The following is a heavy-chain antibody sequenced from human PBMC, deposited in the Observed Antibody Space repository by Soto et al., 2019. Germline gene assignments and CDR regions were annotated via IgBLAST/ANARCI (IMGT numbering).Heavy chain of an antibody. CDR3: ARTVPGVFDY. CDR1: GGSISSGGYY. CDR2: IYYSGST. J-gene: IGHJ4*02. V-gene: IGHV4-31*03. Sequence: SETLSLTCTVSGGSISSGGYYWSWIRQHPGKGLEWIGYIYYSGSTYYNPSLKSRVTISVDTSKNRFSLKLSSVTAADTAVYYCARTVPGVFDYWGQGTLVTVSS. D-gene: IGHD3-10*02.